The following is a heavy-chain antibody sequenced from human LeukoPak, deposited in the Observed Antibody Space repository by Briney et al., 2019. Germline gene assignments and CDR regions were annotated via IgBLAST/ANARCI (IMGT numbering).Heavy chain of an antibody. CDR2: SDSDGSST. D-gene: IGHD3-22*01. V-gene: IGHV3-74*01. Sequence: GGSLRLSCAASGFTFSDYWMHWVRQAPGKGLVWVSRSDSDGSSTSYADSVKGRFTISRDNAKNTLYLQMNSLRAEDTALYYCARQTYYYDSSGYDYWGQGTLVTVSS. CDR1: GFTFSDYW. J-gene: IGHJ4*02. CDR3: ARQTYYYDSSGYDY.